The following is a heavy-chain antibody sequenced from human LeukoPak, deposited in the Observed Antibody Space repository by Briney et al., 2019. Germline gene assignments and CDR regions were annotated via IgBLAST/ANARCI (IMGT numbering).Heavy chain of an antibody. V-gene: IGHV3-9*01. Sequence: GGTLRLSCAVSGFTFHDYAMQWAPHAGGRGLEGISGITWTTYTIVYADSVGGRFDIYRENDKHSLYLPVDSEIAEHAGLYYCAKDIAVGATPYYFDSWGQGTLVTVSS. CDR2: ITWTTYTI. CDR3: AKDIAVGATPYYFDS. D-gene: IGHD1-26*01. CDR1: GFTFHDYA. J-gene: IGHJ4*02.